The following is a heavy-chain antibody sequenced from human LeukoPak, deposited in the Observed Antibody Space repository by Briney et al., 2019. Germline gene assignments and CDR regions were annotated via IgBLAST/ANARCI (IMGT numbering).Heavy chain of an antibody. J-gene: IGHJ4*02. V-gene: IGHV4-4*07. CDR3: ARYNSLPSYDILTGYFPVFDY. D-gene: IGHD3-9*01. CDR2: IYTSGST. CDR1: GGSISSYY. Sequence: SETLSLTCTVSGGSISSYYWSWIRQPAGKGLEWIGRIYTSGSTNYNPSLKSRVTMSVDTSKNQFSLKLSSVTAADTAVYYCARYNSLPSYDILTGYFPVFDYWGQGTLVTVSS.